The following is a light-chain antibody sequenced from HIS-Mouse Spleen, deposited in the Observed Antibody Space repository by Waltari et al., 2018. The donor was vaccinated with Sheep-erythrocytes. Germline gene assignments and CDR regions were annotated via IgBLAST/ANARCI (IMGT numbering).Light chain of an antibody. CDR1: SSDVGGSNY. CDR3: CSYAGSYNHV. CDR2: DVS. V-gene: IGLV2-11*01. J-gene: IGLJ1*01. Sequence: QSALTQPRSVSGSPGQSVTISCTGTSSDVGGSNYVPWYQPHPGKAPQLMIYDVSKRPSGVPDRFTGSKSGNTASLNISGLQAEDEADYYCCSYAGSYNHVFATGTKVTVL.